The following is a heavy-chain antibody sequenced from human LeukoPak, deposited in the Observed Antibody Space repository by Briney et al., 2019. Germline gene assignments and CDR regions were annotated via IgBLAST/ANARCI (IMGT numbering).Heavy chain of an antibody. V-gene: IGHV3-7*03. CDR1: GFMFSSNW. J-gene: IGHJ4*02. Sequence: GGSLRLSCAASGFMFSSNWMSWVRLAPGKGLEWVANIKEDGAETYYVDSVKGRFTISRDNAKNSLYLQMNSLRVEDTAVYYCAEEGRSLQTYWGQGTLVTVSS. CDR2: IKEDGAET. CDR3: AEEGRSLQTY. D-gene: IGHD5-24*01.